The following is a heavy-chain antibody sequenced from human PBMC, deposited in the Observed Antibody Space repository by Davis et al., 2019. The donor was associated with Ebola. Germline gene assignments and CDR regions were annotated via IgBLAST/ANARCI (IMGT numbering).Heavy chain of an antibody. J-gene: IGHJ5*02. CDR2: ISSSGSTI. CDR3: ARGGDDSSGYYYFVPHNWFDP. D-gene: IGHD3-22*01. CDR1: GFTFSSYE. V-gene: IGHV3-48*03. Sequence: PGGSLRLSCAASGFTFSSYEMNWVRQAPGKGLEWVSYISSSGSTIYYADSVKGRFTISRDNAKNSLYLQMNSLRAEDTAVYYCARGGDDSSGYYYFVPHNWFDPWGQGTLVTVSS.